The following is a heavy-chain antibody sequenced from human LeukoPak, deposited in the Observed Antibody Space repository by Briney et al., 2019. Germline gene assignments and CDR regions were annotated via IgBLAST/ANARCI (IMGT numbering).Heavy chain of an antibody. CDR1: GLTFSSSS. J-gene: IGHJ4*02. D-gene: IGHD5-24*01. CDR2: ISGSGENT. V-gene: IGHV3-23*01. CDR3: ANGRGPNTGPTLDY. Sequence: AGGSLRLSCAASGLTFSSSSVTWVRQAPGKGLEWVSCISGSGENTYYADSVRGRFTISRDNSKNTLFLQLNSLRAEDTAIYYCANGRGPNTGPTLDYWGQGTLVTVSS.